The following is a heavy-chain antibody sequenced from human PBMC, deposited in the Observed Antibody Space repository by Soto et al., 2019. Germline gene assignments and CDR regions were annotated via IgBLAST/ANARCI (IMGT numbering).Heavy chain of an antibody. CDR1: GGSVSSGSYY. CDR2: IFYSGST. D-gene: IGHD3-22*01. J-gene: IGHJ1*01. V-gene: IGHV4-61*01. CDR3: ARGNYYDSSGYYPPYFQH. Sequence: QVQLQESGPGLVKPSETLSLTCTVSGGSVSSGSYYWSWIRQPPGKGLEWIGYIFYSGSTNYNPSLKSRVTISVDTSKKQFSLRLTSGTAADTAVYYCARGNYYDSSGYYPPYFQHWGQGTLVTVSS.